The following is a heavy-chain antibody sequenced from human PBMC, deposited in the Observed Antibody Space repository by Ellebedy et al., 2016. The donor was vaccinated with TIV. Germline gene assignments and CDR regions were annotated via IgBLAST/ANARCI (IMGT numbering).Heavy chain of an antibody. J-gene: IGHJ4*02. CDR2: IVPAFGTT. CDR1: GDTFSSYA. D-gene: IGHD4-17*01. Sequence: AASVKVSCKASGDTFSSYAISWVRQAPGQGLEWMGVIVPAFGTTTYAQKFQDRVTITADESTSTAYMDLTRLTSEDTAVYYCARAAMGDYGIDYWGQGTLVTVSS. V-gene: IGHV1-69*13. CDR3: ARAAMGDYGIDY.